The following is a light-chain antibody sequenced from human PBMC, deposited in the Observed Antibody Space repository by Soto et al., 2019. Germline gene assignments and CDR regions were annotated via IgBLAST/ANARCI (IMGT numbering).Light chain of an antibody. J-gene: IGKJ1*01. CDR3: QQCGSSPWT. Sequence: EIGLTQSPGTLSLSPGERATLSCMASQSVSSYYLAWYQQKPGQAPRLLIYAASSRATGIPDRFSGGGSGTDFTLTISRLEPEDFAVYYCQQCGSSPWTFGQGTKVDIK. CDR1: QSVSSYY. CDR2: AAS. V-gene: IGKV3-20*01.